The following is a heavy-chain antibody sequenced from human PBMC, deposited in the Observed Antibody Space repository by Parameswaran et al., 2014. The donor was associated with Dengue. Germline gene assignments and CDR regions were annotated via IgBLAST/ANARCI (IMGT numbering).Heavy chain of an antibody. Sequence: RWIRQPPGKGLEWIGEINHSGSTNYNPSLKSRVTISVDTSKNQFSLKLSSVTAADTAVYYCASHENYSNADYWGQGTLVTVSS. J-gene: IGHJ4*02. CDR2: INHSGST. D-gene: IGHD4-11*01. CDR3: ASHENYSNADY. V-gene: IGHV4-34*01.